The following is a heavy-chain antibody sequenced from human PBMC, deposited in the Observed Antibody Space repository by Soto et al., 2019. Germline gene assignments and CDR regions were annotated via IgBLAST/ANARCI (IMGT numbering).Heavy chain of an antibody. Sequence: GGSLRLSCAASGFTFSYYAMHWVRQAPGKGLEWVAVISYDGSNKYYADSVKGRFTISRDNSKNTLYLQMNSLRAEDTAVYYCAREAALAGYYNYFDYWGQGTLVTVSS. V-gene: IGHV3-30-3*01. CDR2: ISYDGSNK. CDR3: AREAALAGYYNYFDY. J-gene: IGHJ4*02. D-gene: IGHD1-26*01. CDR1: GFTFSYYA.